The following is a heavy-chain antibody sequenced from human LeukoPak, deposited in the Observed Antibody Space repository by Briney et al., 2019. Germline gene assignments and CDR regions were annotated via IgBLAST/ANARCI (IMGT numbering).Heavy chain of an antibody. CDR1: GFTFSDYY. CDR3: ARDRVNYYYGSGSTSLFDY. Sequence: PGGSLRLSCAASGFTFSDYYMSWIRQAPGKGLEWVSYISSSGSTIYYADSVKGRFTISRDNAKNLLYLQMNSLRAEDTAVYYCARDRVNYYYGSGSTSLFDYWGQGTLVTVSS. V-gene: IGHV3-11*01. CDR2: ISSSGSTI. J-gene: IGHJ4*02. D-gene: IGHD3-10*01.